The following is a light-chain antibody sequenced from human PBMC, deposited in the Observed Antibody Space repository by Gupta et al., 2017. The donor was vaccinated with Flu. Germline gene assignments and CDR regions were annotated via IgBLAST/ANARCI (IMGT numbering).Light chain of an antibody. Sequence: PSLLSASVGDSVTITCRASQGITRYLAWYQQKPGKAPKLLIQTASTLQSVVPSRFSGSGSGTEFTLTISSLQPEDFATYYCQQRNSYPITFGQGTRLEIK. J-gene: IGKJ5*01. CDR1: QGITRY. V-gene: IGKV1-9*01. CDR3: QQRNSYPIT. CDR2: TAS.